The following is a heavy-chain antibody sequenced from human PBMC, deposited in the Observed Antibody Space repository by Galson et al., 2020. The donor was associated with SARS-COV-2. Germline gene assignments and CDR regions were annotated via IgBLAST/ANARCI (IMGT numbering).Heavy chain of an antibody. CDR3: ATRDLHDVSGFFPY. Sequence: GESLKISCAASGFIFSSYGMHWVRQAPGKGLEWVAVIWYDGRKIDYADSVKGRFTISRDNSKNTLYLQMNTLRAEDTAVYYCATRDLHDVSGFFPYWGLGTLVTVSS. CDR1: GFIFSSYG. V-gene: IGHV3-33*01. D-gene: IGHD3-22*01. CDR2: IWYDGRKI. J-gene: IGHJ4*02.